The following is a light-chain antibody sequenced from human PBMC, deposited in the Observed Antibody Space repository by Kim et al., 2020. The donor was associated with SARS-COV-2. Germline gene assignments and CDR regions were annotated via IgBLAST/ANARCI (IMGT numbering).Light chain of an antibody. CDR1: TLRTYF. CDR3: NSRDSTGNHLAV. CDR2: GKN. Sequence: GQTVRITCQGDTLRTYFPSWYQQKPGQAPVLVIYGKNNRPSGIPDRFSGSSSENTASLTITGAQAEDEADYYCNSRDSTGNHLAVFGGGTKLTVL. J-gene: IGLJ2*01. V-gene: IGLV3-19*01.